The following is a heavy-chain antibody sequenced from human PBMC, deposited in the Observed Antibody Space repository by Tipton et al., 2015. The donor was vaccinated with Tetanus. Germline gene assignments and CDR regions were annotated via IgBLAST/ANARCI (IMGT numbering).Heavy chain of an antibody. D-gene: IGHD1-7*01. J-gene: IGHJ4*02. Sequence: LSLTCAVYGASFSDYYWSWIRQAPGKGLEWIGEINHSGNTNHNPSLKSRVTLSVDTSKNQFSLRLTSVAAADTAVYFCARGHSPLYNWNFGYFDFWGQGTLVTVSS. CDR3: ARGHSPLYNWNFGYFDF. V-gene: IGHV4-34*01. CDR1: GASFSDYY. CDR2: INHSGNT.